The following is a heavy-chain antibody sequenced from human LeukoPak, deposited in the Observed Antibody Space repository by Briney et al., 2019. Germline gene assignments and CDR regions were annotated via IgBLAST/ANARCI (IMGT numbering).Heavy chain of an antibody. CDR3: ARDRLPYYDNSGETSPDY. J-gene: IGHJ4*02. CDR2: INPNSGGT. D-gene: IGHD3-22*01. V-gene: IGHV1-2*02. Sequence: ASVKVSCKASGYTFTGYYMHWVRQAPGQGLEWMGWINPNSGGTNYAQKLQGRVTMTRDTSISTAYMELSRLRSDDTAVYYCARDRLPYYDNSGETSPDYWGQGTLVTVSS. CDR1: GYTFTGYY.